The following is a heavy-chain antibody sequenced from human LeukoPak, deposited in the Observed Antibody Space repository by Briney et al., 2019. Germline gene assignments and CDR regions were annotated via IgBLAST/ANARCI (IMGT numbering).Heavy chain of an antibody. Sequence: ASVKVSCKASGYTFTSYGISWVRQAPGQGLEWMGWISAYNGNTNYAQKLQGRVTMTTDTSTSTAYMELRSLRSDDTAVYYCARDRYGDYPYYYYYGMDVWGQGTTVTVSS. CDR1: GYTFTSYG. J-gene: IGHJ6*02. CDR3: ARDRYGDYPYYYYYGMDV. V-gene: IGHV1-18*01. D-gene: IGHD4-17*01. CDR2: ISAYNGNT.